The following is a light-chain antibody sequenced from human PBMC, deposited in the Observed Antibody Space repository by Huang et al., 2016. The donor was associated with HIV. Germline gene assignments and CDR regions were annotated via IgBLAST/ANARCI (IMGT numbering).Light chain of an antibody. J-gene: IGKJ3*01. Sequence: DIQMTQSPSFVSASVGDRVTITCRASQRIITHLSWYQQKPGKAPTLLIYAASKLETGVPSRFSGSGSGTEFTLTISSLQPSDFATDFCQQTYSSPFTFGPGTTVDIK. CDR3: QQTYSSPFT. V-gene: IGKV1-39*01. CDR1: QRIITH. CDR2: AAS.